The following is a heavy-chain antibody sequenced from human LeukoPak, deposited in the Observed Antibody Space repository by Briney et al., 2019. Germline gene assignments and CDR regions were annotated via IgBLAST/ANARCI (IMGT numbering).Heavy chain of an antibody. Sequence: GASLRLSCGTSGFTFSSYGMTWVRQAPGKGLEWVSSINSSGGIAYYADSVKGRFPISRDNSRNTLFLQMHSLRAEDTAIYYCAKDQGELRFDPWGQGTLVTVSS. CDR2: INSSGGIA. CDR3: AKDQGELRFDP. D-gene: IGHD1-26*01. V-gene: IGHV3-23*01. J-gene: IGHJ5*02. CDR1: GFTFSSYG.